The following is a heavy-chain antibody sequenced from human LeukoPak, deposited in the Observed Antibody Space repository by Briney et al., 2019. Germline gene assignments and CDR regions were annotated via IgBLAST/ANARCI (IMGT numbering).Heavy chain of an antibody. D-gene: IGHD6-13*01. V-gene: IGHV4-34*01. J-gene: IGHJ4*02. Sequence: SETLSLTCAVYGGSFSGYYWSWIRQPPGKGLEWIGEINHSGSTNYNPSLKSRVTISVDTSKNQFSLKLSSVTAADTAVYYCARRKRAYSSSWYSFDYWGQGTLVTVSS. CDR3: ARRKRAYSSSWYSFDY. CDR2: INHSGST. CDR1: GGSFSGYY.